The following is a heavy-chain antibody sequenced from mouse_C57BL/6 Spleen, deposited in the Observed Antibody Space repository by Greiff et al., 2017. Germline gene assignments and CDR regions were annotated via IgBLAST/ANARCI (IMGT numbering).Heavy chain of an antibody. CDR2: INPYNGGT. CDR3: ARETYSDY. Sequence: VQLKQSGPVLVKPGASVKMSCKASGYTFTDSCMNWVKQRHGKGLEWIGVINPYNGGTSYNQKFKGKATLTVDKSSSTAYMWLNSLTSEDSAVYYCARETYSDYWGQGTTLTVSS. V-gene: IGHV1-19*01. CDR1: GYTFTDSC. J-gene: IGHJ2*01.